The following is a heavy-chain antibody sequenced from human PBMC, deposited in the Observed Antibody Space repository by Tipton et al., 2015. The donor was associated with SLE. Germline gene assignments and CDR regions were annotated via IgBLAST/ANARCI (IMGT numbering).Heavy chain of an antibody. J-gene: IGHJ5*01. Sequence: TLSLTCAVYGGSFSGYYWSWIRQPPGKGLEWIGEINHSGSTNYNPSLKSRVIISVDTSKNQFSLKLSSVTAADTAVYYCARSYRGTWYGDWFDPWGQGTLVTVSS. V-gene: IGHV4-34*01. CDR2: INHSGST. CDR3: ARSYRGTWYGDWFDP. CDR1: GGSFSGYY. D-gene: IGHD6-13*01.